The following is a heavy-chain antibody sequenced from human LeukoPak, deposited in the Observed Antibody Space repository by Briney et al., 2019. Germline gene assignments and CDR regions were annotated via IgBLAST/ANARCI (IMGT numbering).Heavy chain of an antibody. D-gene: IGHD4/OR15-4a*01. CDR2: INPSDGST. CDR3: ARVTVPQWTMFDY. CDR1: GYTFTNYY. Sequence: ASVKVSFKASGYTFTNYYMHWVRQAPGQGLEWMGVINPSDGSTTYAQKFQGRVTMTRDTSTSTVYMELSSLRSEDTAVYYCARVTVPQWTMFDYWGQGTLVTVSS. J-gene: IGHJ4*02. V-gene: IGHV1-46*01.